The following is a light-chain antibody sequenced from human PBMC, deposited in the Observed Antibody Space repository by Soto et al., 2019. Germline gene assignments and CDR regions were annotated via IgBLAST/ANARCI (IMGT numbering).Light chain of an antibody. CDR3: QQYNNWPPWT. CDR1: QGGRKN. CDR2: GAS. J-gene: IGKJ1*01. Sequence: EIGMTQSPTTLALSPGGRATLSFRARQGGRKNFAWYQQKPGQAPRLLIYGASTRATGIPTRFSGSGSGTEFTLTISSLQSEDFAVYYCQQYNNWPPWTFGQGTKVEIK. V-gene: IGKV3-15*01.